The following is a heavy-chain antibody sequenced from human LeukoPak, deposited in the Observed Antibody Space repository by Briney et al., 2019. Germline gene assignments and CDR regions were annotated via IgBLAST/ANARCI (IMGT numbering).Heavy chain of an antibody. J-gene: IGHJ5*02. Sequence: SETLSLTCTVSGGSITSNSHNWGWIRQPPGKGLEWIGSIYFSEYTYDNPSLKRRVTMTTDTSKRRFSLKLTSVTAADTAVYYCAKGGLDLWGHGTPVTVSS. CDR2: IYFSEYT. CDR1: GGSITSNSHN. V-gene: IGHV4-39*01. CDR3: AKGGLDL. D-gene: IGHD3-16*01.